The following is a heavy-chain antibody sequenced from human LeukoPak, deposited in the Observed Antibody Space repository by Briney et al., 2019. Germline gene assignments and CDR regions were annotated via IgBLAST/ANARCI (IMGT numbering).Heavy chain of an antibody. CDR2: IFHMGHT. CDR3: AKPYQQLLWDYFDP. J-gene: IGHJ5*02. D-gene: IGHD3-16*01. CDR1: GGSFSSYY. Sequence: SETLSLTCAVYGGSFSSYYWAWIRQSPGKGLEWIGSIFHMGHTYYNPSLKSRLTISLDTSKNQFSLKLTSLTAADTAIYYCAKPYQQLLWDYFDPWGQGKLVTVSS. V-gene: IGHV4-34*12.